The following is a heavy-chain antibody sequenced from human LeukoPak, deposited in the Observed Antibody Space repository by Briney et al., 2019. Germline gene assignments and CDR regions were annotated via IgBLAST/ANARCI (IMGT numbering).Heavy chain of an antibody. J-gene: IGHJ4*02. CDR2: IYYSGST. CDR3: ARAGGYSYGYPLNY. CDR1: GGSINSDNYY. V-gene: IGHV4-39*01. D-gene: IGHD5-18*01. Sequence: SETLSLTCTVSGGSINSDNYYWGWIRQPPGKGLEWIGNIYYSGSTYYNPSLKSRVTISVDTSKNQFSLKLSSVTAADTGVYYCARAGGYSYGYPLNYWGQGTLVTVSS.